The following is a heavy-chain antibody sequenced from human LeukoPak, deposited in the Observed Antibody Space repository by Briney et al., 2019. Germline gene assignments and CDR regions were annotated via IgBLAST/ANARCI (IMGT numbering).Heavy chain of an antibody. Sequence: GGSLRLSCEASGFTFSTYPMHWVRQAPDKGLEWVAMISYHGSNEYYADSVKGRFTISRDNSKNTLYLQMNNPRVEDTAIYYCARVHDTTGYYHYFDSWGQGTQVTVSS. D-gene: IGHD3-9*01. CDR1: GFTFSTYP. J-gene: IGHJ4*02. CDR2: ISYHGSNE. V-gene: IGHV3-30*04. CDR3: ARVHDTTGYYHYFDS.